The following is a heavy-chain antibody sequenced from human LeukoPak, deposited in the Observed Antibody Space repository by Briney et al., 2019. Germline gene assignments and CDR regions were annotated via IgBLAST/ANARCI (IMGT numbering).Heavy chain of an antibody. D-gene: IGHD2-2*02. Sequence: PGGSLRLSCAASGFTFSSYWMSWVRQAPGKGLEWVANIKEDGREKYYVDSVKGRFTVSRDNAKNSRYLQMNSLRAEDTAVYYCATDTPGLDYWGQGTLVTVSS. V-gene: IGHV3-7*01. CDR2: IKEDGREK. CDR1: GFTFSSYW. CDR3: ATDTPGLDY. J-gene: IGHJ4*02.